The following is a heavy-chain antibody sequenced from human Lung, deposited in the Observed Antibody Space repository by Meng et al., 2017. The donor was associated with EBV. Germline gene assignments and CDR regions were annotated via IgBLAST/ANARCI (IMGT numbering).Heavy chain of an antibody. V-gene: IGHV1-18*01. CDR2: ISAYDGNT. CDR1: GYSFTSYA. Sequence: QVQLVQSVAEVKKPGASVKVSCKASGYSFTSYAISWVRQAPGQGLEWMGWISAYDGNTNYAQKFQGRVTMATDTSTSTVYMELSSLRSEDTAVYYCARDPSNTSGRYAYFDYWGQGTLVTVSS. D-gene: IGHD6-19*01. J-gene: IGHJ4*02. CDR3: ARDPSNTSGRYAYFDY.